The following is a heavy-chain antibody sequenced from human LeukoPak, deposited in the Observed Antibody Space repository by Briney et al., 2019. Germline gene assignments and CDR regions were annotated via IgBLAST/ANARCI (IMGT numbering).Heavy chain of an antibody. V-gene: IGHV3-30*18. Sequence: PVEALRLSFAASGFSFSRYGMHRVRHAPGKGLERVAIISYDGSDKYYAHSVKGLFTISRDNSKNTLYLQMNSLRAEDTAVYYCAKGCTLFWLKDAFDVWGQGTMVTVSS. CDR2: ISYDGSDK. CDR3: AKGCTLFWLKDAFDV. D-gene: IGHD3-9*01. J-gene: IGHJ3*01. CDR1: GFSFSRYG.